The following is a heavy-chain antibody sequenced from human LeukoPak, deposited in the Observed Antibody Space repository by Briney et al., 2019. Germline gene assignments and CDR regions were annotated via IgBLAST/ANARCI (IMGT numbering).Heavy chain of an antibody. J-gene: IGHJ4*02. CDR1: GFTFSTYS. V-gene: IGHV3-21*01. CDR3: ARDTTTVPYFDY. D-gene: IGHD4-11*01. CDR2: ISSSSDYI. Sequence: PGGSLRLSCAASGFTFSTYSMNWVRQAPGKGLEWVSSISSSSDYIYYADSVEGRFTISRDNAKNSLYLQMNSLRAEDTAVYYCARDTTTVPYFDYWGQGTLVTVSP.